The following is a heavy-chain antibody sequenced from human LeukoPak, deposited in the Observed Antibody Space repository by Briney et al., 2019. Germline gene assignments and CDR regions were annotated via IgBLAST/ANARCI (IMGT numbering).Heavy chain of an antibody. CDR1: GGSFSGYF. CDR3: AREGRLVVPAASLSYDYYYMDV. D-gene: IGHD2-2*01. Sequence: PSETLSLTCAVYGGSFSGYFWSWIRQPPGKGLEWIGEINHSGSTNYNPSLKSRVNISVDTSKNQFSLKLSSVTAADTAVYYCAREGRLVVPAASLSYDYYYMDVWAKGPRSPSP. J-gene: IGHJ6*03. CDR2: INHSGST. V-gene: IGHV4-34*01.